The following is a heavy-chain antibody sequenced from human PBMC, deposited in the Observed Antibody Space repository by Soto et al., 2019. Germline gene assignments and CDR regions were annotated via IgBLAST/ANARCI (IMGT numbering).Heavy chain of an antibody. CDR3: AGSIVVVTALDY. V-gene: IGHV1-3*05. D-gene: IGHD2-21*02. Sequence: QVQLVQSGAEEKKPGASVKVSCKASGYTFTSYAMHWVRQAPGQRLEWMGWINAGNGNTKYSQKVQGSVHITRDTSARKAYMELSRLRSEDTAVYYCAGSIVVVTALDYWGQGTLVTVSS. CDR2: INAGNGNT. J-gene: IGHJ4*02. CDR1: GYTFTSYA.